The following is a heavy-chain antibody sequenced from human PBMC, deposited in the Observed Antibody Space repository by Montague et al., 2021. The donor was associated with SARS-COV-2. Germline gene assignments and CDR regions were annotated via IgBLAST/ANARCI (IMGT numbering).Heavy chain of an antibody. V-gene: IGHV4-59*08. CDR3: ARQLRVRRTWQVGDYNHYGMDV. D-gene: IGHD3-10*01. CDR2: IYYSGST. J-gene: IGHJ6*02. CDR1: GGSISNYH. Sequence: SETLSLTCTVSGGSISNYHWNWTRQPPGEGLEWIAYIYYSGSTNYNPSLQSRVTISVDTSRNQFSLRLTSVTAADTAVYYCARQLRVRRTWQVGDYNHYGMDVWGQGTTVSVSS.